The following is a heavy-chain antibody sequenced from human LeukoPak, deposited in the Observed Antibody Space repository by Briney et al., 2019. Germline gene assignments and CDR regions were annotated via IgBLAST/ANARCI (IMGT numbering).Heavy chain of an antibody. J-gene: IGHJ4*02. Sequence: SETLSLTCTVSGGSISSGSYYWSWIRQPAGKGLEWIGRIYTSGSTNYNPSLKSRVTISVDTSKNQFSLKLSSVTAADTAVYYCARGVGSGWYWGFDYWGQGTLVTVSS. CDR1: GGSISSGSYY. CDR2: IYTSGST. V-gene: IGHV4-61*02. CDR3: ARGVGSGWYWGFDY. D-gene: IGHD6-19*01.